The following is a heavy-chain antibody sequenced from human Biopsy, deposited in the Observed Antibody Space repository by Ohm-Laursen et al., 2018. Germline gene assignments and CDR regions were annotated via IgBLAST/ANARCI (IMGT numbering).Heavy chain of an antibody. J-gene: IGHJ6*02. V-gene: IGHV4-39*07. CDR1: GGSISNNNYY. Sequence: PSETLSLTCTVSGGSISNNNYYWGWIRQPPGKGLECIGNIHHSGSTNYNPSLKSRLTISVDTSKNQFSLKLSSVTAADTAVYYCARMDCSGGSCHYYSYGMDVWGQGTTVTVSS. D-gene: IGHD2-15*01. CDR3: ARMDCSGGSCHYYSYGMDV. CDR2: IHHSGST.